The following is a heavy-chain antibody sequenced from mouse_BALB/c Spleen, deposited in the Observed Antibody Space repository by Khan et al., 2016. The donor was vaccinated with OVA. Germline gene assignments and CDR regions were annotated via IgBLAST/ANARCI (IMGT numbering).Heavy chain of an antibody. CDR2: INPSAGYT. CDR1: GYTFTSYW. J-gene: IGHJ2*01. CDR3: ARDRIDY. Sequence: QVQLQQSGAELAKPGASVKMSCKASGYTFTSYWMHWVKQRPGQGLEWIGYINPSAGYTDYNQKFKDKATLTVDKSSSTAYMQLNSLTSEDSAVFYCARDRIDYWGQGTTLTVSA. D-gene: IGHD2-14*01. V-gene: IGHV1-7*01.